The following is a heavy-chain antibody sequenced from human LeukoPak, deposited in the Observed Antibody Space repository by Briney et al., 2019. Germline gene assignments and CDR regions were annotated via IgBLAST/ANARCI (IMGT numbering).Heavy chain of an antibody. Sequence: PSETLSLTCTVSGGSISSDSYYWSWIRQPAGKGLEWIGRIYTSGSTYYSPSLKSRVIISLDTSENQFSLTLSSVTAADTAMYYCAKGNPFYDYWGQGTLVTVSS. J-gene: IGHJ4*02. CDR3: AKGNPFYDY. CDR1: GGSISSDSYY. CDR2: IYTSGST. V-gene: IGHV4-61*02. D-gene: IGHD5/OR15-5a*01.